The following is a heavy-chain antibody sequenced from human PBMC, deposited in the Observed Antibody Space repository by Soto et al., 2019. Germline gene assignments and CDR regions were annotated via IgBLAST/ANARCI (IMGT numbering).Heavy chain of an antibody. CDR2: IYHSGST. Sequence: SETLSLTCAVSGGSITSGGYSWIWIRQPPGKGLEWIGYIYHSGSTYYNPSLKGRVTISVDTSKNQFSLKLSSVTAADTAVYYCARGYGRNFDYCGQGTLVT. CDR1: GGSITSGGYS. D-gene: IGHD5-18*01. CDR3: ARGYGRNFDY. J-gene: IGHJ4*02. V-gene: IGHV4-30-2*01.